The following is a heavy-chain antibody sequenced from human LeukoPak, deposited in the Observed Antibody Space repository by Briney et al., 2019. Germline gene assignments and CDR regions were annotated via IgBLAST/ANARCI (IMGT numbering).Heavy chain of an antibody. CDR3: AKVRDYDSSDYSDY. J-gene: IGHJ4*02. CDR1: GFTFSSYA. Sequence: GGSLRLSCAASGFTFSSYAMSWVRQAPGKGLEWVSAISGSGGSTYYVDSVKGRFTISRDNFKNTLYLQINSLRAEDTAVYYCAKVRDYDSSDYSDYWGQGNLVTVSS. V-gene: IGHV3-23*01. D-gene: IGHD3-22*01. CDR2: ISGSGGST.